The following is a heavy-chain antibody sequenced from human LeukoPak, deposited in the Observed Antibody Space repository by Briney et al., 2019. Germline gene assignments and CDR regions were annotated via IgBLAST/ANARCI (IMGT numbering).Heavy chain of an antibody. Sequence: TLSLTCTVSGGSISSSTYYWGWLRQPPGKALEWLARIDWDDDKYYSTSLKTRLTISKDTSKNQVVLTMTNMDPVDTATYYCARTYNSGWYDYWGQGTLVTVSS. D-gene: IGHD6-19*01. CDR3: ARTYNSGWYDY. CDR2: IDWDDDK. CDR1: GGSISSSTYY. J-gene: IGHJ4*02. V-gene: IGHV2-70*11.